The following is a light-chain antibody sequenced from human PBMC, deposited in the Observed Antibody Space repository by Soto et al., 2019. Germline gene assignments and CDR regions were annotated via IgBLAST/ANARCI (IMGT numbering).Light chain of an antibody. V-gene: IGLV1-40*01. CDR1: SSNIGSFYD. CDR3: QSYDNSLSHVV. J-gene: IGLJ2*01. CDR2: GDN. Sequence: QLVLTQPPSVSGAPGQRVTIPCTGSSSNIGSFYDVHWYQQLPGTVPKLLIYGDNNRPSGVPDRFSGSKSGTSASLAITGLPAEDEAEYYCQSYDNSLSHVVFGGGTKVTVL.